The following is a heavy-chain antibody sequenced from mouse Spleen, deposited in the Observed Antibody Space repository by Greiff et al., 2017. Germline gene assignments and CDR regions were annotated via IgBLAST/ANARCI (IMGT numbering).Heavy chain of an antibody. CDR3: AISSGYYYFDY. Sequence: EVQLQESEGGLVQPGSSMKLSCTASGFTFSDYYMAWVRQVPEKGLEWVANINYDGSSTYYLDSLKSRFIISRDNAKNILYLQMSSLKSEDTATYYCAISSGYYYFDYWGQGTTLTVSS. V-gene: IGHV5-16*01. D-gene: IGHD3-2*02. J-gene: IGHJ2*01. CDR2: INYDGSST. CDR1: GFTFSDYY.